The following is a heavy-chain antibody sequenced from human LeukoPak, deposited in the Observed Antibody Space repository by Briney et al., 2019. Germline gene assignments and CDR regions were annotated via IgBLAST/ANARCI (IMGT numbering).Heavy chain of an antibody. D-gene: IGHD1-26*01. V-gene: IGHV1-69*04. CDR1: GGTFTSYA. J-gene: IGHJ4*02. Sequence: ASVKVSCKASGGTFTSYAISWVRQAPGQGLEWMGRIIPIFGIANYAQKFQGRVTITADKSTSTAYMELSSLRSEDTAVYYCASGRERPQRDYWGQGTLVTVSS. CDR2: IIPIFGIA. CDR3: ASGRERPQRDY.